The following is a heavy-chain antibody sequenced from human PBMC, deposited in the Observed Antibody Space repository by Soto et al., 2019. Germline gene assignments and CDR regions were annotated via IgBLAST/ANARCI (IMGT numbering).Heavy chain of an antibody. D-gene: IGHD6-6*01. J-gene: IGHJ3*02. CDR1: GCSVSSAASF. CDR2: IYYSGTT. Sequence: SETLSLTCIVSGCSVSSAASFWSWIRQPPGKGLEWIGYIYYSGTTNYNPTLKSRVLISVDRSKNHFSLKVTSVTAADTAVYYCARVSIADDAFDIWGQGTLVTVSS. CDR3: ARVSIADDAFDI. V-gene: IGHV4-61*03.